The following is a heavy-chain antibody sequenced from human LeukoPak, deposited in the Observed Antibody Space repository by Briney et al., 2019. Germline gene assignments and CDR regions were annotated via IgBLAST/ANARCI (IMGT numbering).Heavy chain of an antibody. J-gene: IGHJ4*02. CDR2: FSASGNS. Sequence: SQTLSLTCTVSGDSISSDDYYWSWIRQPAGKGLEWIGRFSASGNSNYNPSLKSRLTISVDTSKNQFSLKLTSVTAADTAVYYCARTSRAYYFDYWGQGTLVTVSS. CDR3: ARTSRAYYFDY. CDR1: GDSISSDDYY. V-gene: IGHV4-61*02.